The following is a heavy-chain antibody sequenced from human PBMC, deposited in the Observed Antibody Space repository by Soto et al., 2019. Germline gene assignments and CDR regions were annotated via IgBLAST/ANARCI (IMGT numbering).Heavy chain of an antibody. J-gene: IGHJ6*02. CDR1: GYTFTSYD. V-gene: IGHV1-8*01. Sequence: ASVKVSCKSSGYTFTSYDINWVRQATGQGLEWMGWMNPNSGNTGYAQKFQGRVTMTRNTSISTAYMELSSLRSEDTAVYYCARGRTLITIFGIRSPYGMDAWGQRTTVTV. D-gene: IGHD3-3*01. CDR2: MNPNSGNT. CDR3: ARGRTLITIFGIRSPYGMDA.